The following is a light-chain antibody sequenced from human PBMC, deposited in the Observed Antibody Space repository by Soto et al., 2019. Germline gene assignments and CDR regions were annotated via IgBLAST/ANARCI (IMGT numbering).Light chain of an antibody. Sequence: ELRMTQSPANRSVSPEERATLSCRASQSVSSNLAWYQQKPGQAPRLLIYDGSTRALGIPARFSGSESGTEFTLTISSLQYEDFAVYYCQHYTNWPPWTVGQGTKVDIK. CDR3: QHYTNWPPWT. J-gene: IGKJ1*01. V-gene: IGKV3-15*01. CDR1: QSVSSN. CDR2: DGS.